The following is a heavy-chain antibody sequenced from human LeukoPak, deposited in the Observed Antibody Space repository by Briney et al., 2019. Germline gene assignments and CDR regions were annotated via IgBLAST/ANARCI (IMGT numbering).Heavy chain of an antibody. D-gene: IGHD4-17*01. CDR1: GGYIGSYY. CDR2: IHTTENT. Sequence: PSETLSLTCTVSGGYIGSYYWSWIRQPAGKGLEWIGRIHTTENTDYNPSLKSRVTMSVDMSTSQVSLTLTSATAADTAVYYCAREGDYGDYSKSFYYMDVWGKGTTVTVSS. J-gene: IGHJ6*03. V-gene: IGHV4-4*07. CDR3: AREGDYGDYSKSFYYMDV.